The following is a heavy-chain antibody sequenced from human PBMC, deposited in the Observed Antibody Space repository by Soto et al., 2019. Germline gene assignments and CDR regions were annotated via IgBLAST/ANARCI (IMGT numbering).Heavy chain of an antibody. CDR1: GFTFSSYS. D-gene: IGHD5-18*01. J-gene: IGHJ4*02. Sequence: EVQLVASGGGLVKPGGSLRLSCAASGFTFSSYSMNWVRQAPGKGLEWGSSISSSSSYIYYADSVKGRFTISRDNAKNSLYLQMNSLRAEDTAVYYCARDQPRYSYGYGLGYWGQGTLVTVSS. CDR3: ARDQPRYSYGYGLGY. CDR2: ISSSSSYI. V-gene: IGHV3-21*01.